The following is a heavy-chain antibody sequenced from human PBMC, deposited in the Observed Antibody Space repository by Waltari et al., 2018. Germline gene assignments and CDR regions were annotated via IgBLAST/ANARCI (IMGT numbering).Heavy chain of an antibody. J-gene: IGHJ5*02. CDR1: GGSISSYY. CDR3: ARAGDKMYYYDSEGGWFDP. Sequence: QVQLQESGPGLVKPSETLSLTCTVSGGSISSYYWSWIRQPDGKGLEWIGRIYTSGSTNYNPSLKSRVTMSVDTSKNQFSLKLSSVTAADTAVYYCARAGDKMYYYDSEGGWFDPWGQGTLVTVSS. CDR2: IYTSGST. V-gene: IGHV4-4*07. D-gene: IGHD3-22*01.